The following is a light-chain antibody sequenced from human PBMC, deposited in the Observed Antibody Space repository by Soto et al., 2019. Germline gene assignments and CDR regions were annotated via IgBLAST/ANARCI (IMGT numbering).Light chain of an antibody. CDR2: GVS. CDR3: QQYGSSPQT. Sequence: EIVLTQSPGTLSLSPGEGATLSCRASQSVRSTYFSWYQQKPGQAPRLLIYGVSSRATGIPDRFSGSGSGTDFTLTISRLEPEDFAVYYCQQYGSSPQTFGQGTKVEIK. CDR1: QSVRSTY. V-gene: IGKV3-20*01. J-gene: IGKJ1*01.